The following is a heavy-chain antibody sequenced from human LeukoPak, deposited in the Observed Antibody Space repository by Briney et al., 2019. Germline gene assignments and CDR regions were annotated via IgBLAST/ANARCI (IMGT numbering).Heavy chain of an antibody. CDR3: ARGWSEYYDSSGYFDY. J-gene: IGHJ4*02. Sequence: ASVKVSCKASGYTFTGYYMHWVRQAPGQGLEWMGWINPNSGGTNYAQKLQGRVTMTTDTSTSTAYMELRSLRSDDTAVYYCARGWSEYYDSSGYFDYWGQGTLVTASS. CDR2: INPNSGGT. D-gene: IGHD3-22*01. CDR1: GYTFTGYY. V-gene: IGHV1-2*02.